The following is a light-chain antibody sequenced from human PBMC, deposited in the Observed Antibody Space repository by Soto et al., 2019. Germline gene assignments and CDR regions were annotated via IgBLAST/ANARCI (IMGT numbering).Light chain of an antibody. CDR2: GAS. J-gene: IGKJ4*01. V-gene: IGKV3D-15*01. CDR1: QHISSN. CDR3: QQFNNWPLT. Sequence: ETVLTQSPATLSVSPGERATLSCRASQHISSNLAWYQQKPGQAPRLLIYGASIRATDIPARFSGSGSGTDFTLTINSLQSEDFADYYCQQFNNWPLTFGGGTKVDNK.